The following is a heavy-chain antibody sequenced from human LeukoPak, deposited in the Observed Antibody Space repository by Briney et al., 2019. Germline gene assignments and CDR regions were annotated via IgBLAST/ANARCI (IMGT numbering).Heavy chain of an antibody. D-gene: IGHD3-16*01. J-gene: IGHJ4*02. CDR3: AKRITVGLPLSYFDY. Sequence: PGGSLRLSCSASGFTFSNYKMNWVRQAPGKGLEWVSSISSSSSYKYYADSVKGRFTISRDNAKNSLFLQMNSLRAEDTAVYYCAKRITVGLPLSYFDYWGQGTLVTVSS. V-gene: IGHV3-21*04. CDR1: GFTFSNYK. CDR2: ISSSSSYK.